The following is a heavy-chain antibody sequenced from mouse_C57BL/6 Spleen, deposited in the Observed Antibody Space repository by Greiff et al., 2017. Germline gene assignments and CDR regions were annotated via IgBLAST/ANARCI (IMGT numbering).Heavy chain of an antibody. V-gene: IGHV1-15*01. J-gene: IGHJ3*01. CDR3: TRGTQATFAY. D-gene: IGHD3-2*02. CDR1: GYTFTDYE. Sequence: VKLMESGAELVRPGASVTLSCKASGYTFTDYEMHWVKQTPVHGLEWIGAIDPETGGTAYNQKFKGKAILTADKSSSTAYMELRSLTSEDSAVYYCTRGTQATFAYWGQGTLVTVSA. CDR2: IDPETGGT.